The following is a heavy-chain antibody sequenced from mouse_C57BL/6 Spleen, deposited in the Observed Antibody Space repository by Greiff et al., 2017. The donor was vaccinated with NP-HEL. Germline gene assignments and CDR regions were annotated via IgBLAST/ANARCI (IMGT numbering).Heavy chain of an antibody. CDR2: IWSGGST. CDR3: AKKGGYDEGGYYAIDY. Sequence: QVQLKESGPGLVQPSQSLSITCTVSGFSLTSYGVHWVRQPPGKGLEWLGVIWSGGSTDYNAAFISRLSISKDNSKSPVFFKMNSLQADDTAIYHCAKKGGYDEGGYYAIDYWGQGTSVPVSS. D-gene: IGHD2-2*01. J-gene: IGHJ4*01. V-gene: IGHV2-4*01. CDR1: GFSLTSYG.